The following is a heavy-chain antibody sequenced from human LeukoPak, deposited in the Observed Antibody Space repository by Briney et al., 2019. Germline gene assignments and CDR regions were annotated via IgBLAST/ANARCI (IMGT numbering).Heavy chain of an antibody. J-gene: IGHJ4*02. CDR1: GDSINNHY. CDR3: ARHRGLHGYYFDY. V-gene: IGHV4-4*09. Sequence: SETLSLTCTVSGDSINNHYWSWIRQPPGKGLEWIGFIYTRGSTNYNPSLKSRVTMSGDTSKNQVSLTLNYVTAADTAVYYCARHRGLHGYYFDYWGQGTLVTVSS. D-gene: IGHD4-11*01. CDR2: IYTRGST.